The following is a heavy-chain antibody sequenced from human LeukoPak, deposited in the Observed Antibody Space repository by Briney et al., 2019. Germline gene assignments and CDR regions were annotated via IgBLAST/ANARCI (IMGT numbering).Heavy chain of an antibody. D-gene: IGHD3-10*01. CDR2: ISSNGGST. CDR3: VKGPYYYGSGSYARLVY. J-gene: IGHJ4*02. Sequence: GGSLRLSCSASGFTFSSYAMHWVRQAPGKGLEYVSAISSNGGSTYYADSMKGRFTISRDNSKNTLYLQMSSLRAEDTAVYYCVKGPYYYGSGSYARLVYWGQGTLVTVSS. V-gene: IGHV3-64D*06. CDR1: GFTFSSYA.